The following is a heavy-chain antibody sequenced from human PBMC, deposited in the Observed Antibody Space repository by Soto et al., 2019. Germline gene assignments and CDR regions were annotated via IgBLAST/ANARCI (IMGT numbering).Heavy chain of an antibody. CDR2: INSDGSST. D-gene: IGHD5-18*01. CDR3: ERDGGYSYGEYYFDY. J-gene: IGHJ4*02. CDR1: GFTFSSYW. Sequence: PWGSLRLSCAASGFTFSSYWMHWVRQAPGKGLVWVSRINSDGSSTSYADSVKGRFTISRDNAKNTLYLQMNSLRAEDTAVYYCERDGGYSYGEYYFDYWGQGTLVTVSS. V-gene: IGHV3-74*01.